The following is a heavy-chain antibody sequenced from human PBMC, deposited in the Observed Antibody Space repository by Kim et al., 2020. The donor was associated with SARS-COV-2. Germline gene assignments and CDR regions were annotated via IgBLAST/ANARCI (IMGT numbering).Heavy chain of an antibody. V-gene: IGHV3-9*01. D-gene: IGHD2-15*01. CDR3: AKALRKTGSYYSLFDS. J-gene: IGHJ4*02. Sequence: SVRDRFTISRDNVKNSLYLQLNSLKTEDTDVYYCAKALRKTGSYYSLFDSWGQGTLVTVSS.